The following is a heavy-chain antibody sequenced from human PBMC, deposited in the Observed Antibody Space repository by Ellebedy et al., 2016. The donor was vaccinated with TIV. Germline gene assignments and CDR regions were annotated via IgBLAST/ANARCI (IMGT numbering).Heavy chain of an antibody. CDR2: TYYRSKWYN. CDR3: ARDPDIGYSSGWTPGNWFDP. J-gene: IGHJ5*02. CDR1: GDSVSSNSAA. V-gene: IGHV6-1*01. Sequence: SQTLSLTCAISGDSVSSNSAAWNWIRQSPSRGLEWLGRTYYRSKWYNDYAVSVKSRITINPDTSKNQFSLQLNSVTPEDTAVYYCARDPDIGYSSGWTPGNWFDPWGQGTLVTVSS. D-gene: IGHD6-19*01.